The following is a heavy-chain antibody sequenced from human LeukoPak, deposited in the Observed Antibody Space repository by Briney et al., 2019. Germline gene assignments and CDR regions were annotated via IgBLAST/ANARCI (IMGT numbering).Heavy chain of an antibody. D-gene: IGHD3-3*01. CDR2: ISGSGGST. Sequence: GGSLRLSCAASGFTFSSYAMSWVRQAPGKGLEWVSAISGSGGSTYYADSVKGRFTISRDNSKNTLYLQMNSLRAEDTAVYYCAKDRRRITIFGVVTRYYYYGMDVWGQGTTVTVSS. CDR3: AKDRRRITIFGVVTRYYYYGMDV. J-gene: IGHJ6*02. V-gene: IGHV3-23*01. CDR1: GFTFSSYA.